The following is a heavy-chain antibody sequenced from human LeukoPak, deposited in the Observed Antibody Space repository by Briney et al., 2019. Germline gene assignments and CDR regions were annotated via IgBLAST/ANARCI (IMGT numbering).Heavy chain of an antibody. CDR3: ARGPPYYYDSSGYEFDY. V-gene: IGHV1-18*01. J-gene: IGHJ4*02. D-gene: IGHD3-22*01. Sequence: ASVKVSCKASGYTFTSYGISWVRQAPGQGLEWMGWISAYNGNTNYAQKLQGRVTMTTDTSTSTVYMELSSLRSEDTAVYYCARGPPYYYDSSGYEFDYWGQGTLVTVSS. CDR2: ISAYNGNT. CDR1: GYTFTSYG.